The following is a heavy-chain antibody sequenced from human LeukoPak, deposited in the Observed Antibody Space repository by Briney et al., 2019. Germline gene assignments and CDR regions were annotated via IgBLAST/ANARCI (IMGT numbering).Heavy chain of an antibody. CDR1: GFTFSSYG. J-gene: IGHJ5*02. Sequence: AQSLRLSCAASGFTFSSYGMHWVRQAPGKGLGWEAVIWYDGSNKYYANSVKGRFTTSRDNSKNTQYLQMNSLRAEDTAVYHCARGAAPEYCSSTSCPNWFDPWGQGTLVTVSS. CDR3: ARGAAPEYCSSTSCPNWFDP. V-gene: IGHV3-33*01. CDR2: IWYDGSNK. D-gene: IGHD2-2*01.